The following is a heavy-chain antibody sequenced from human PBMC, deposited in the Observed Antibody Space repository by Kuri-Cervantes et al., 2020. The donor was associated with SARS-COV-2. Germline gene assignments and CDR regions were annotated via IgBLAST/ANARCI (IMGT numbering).Heavy chain of an antibody. J-gene: IGHJ2*01. CDR3: ARGGEPPYWYYDL. Sequence: GGSLRLSCAASGFTFSSYSMNWVRQAPGKGLEWVSSISSSSSYIYYADSVKGRFTISRDNSKNTLYLQMNSLRAEDTAVYYCARGGEPPYWYYDLWGRGTLVTVSS. CDR2: ISSSSSYI. D-gene: IGHD1-14*01. CDR1: GFTFSSYS. V-gene: IGHV3-21*01.